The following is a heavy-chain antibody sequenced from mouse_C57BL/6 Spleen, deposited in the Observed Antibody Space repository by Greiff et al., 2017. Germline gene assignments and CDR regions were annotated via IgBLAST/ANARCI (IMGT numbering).Heavy chain of an antibody. CDR2: INSNNGGT. J-gene: IGHJ3*01. Sequence: EVQRVESGPELVKPGASVKIPCKASGYTFTDYNMDWVQQSHGKSLEWIGDINSNNGGTIYNQKVKGQATLTVDKSSSTDYMGRRSLTSEDTTVYYCARGAKLGQGSWFAYWGQGTLVTVSA. CDR1: GYTFTDYN. V-gene: IGHV1-18*01. D-gene: IGHD4-1*01. CDR3: ARGAKLGQGSWFAY.